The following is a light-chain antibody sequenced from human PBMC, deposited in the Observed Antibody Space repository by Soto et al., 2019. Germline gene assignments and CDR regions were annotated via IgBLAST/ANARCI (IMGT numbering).Light chain of an antibody. Sequence: DIVLTQTPLSSPVTLGQPASISCRSSQSLVHSDGNTYLNWLQQRPGQSPRLLIYEVSNRFSGVPDRFSGSGAGTDFTLEISRVEAEDVGVYYCMQTTQFPLTFGGGTKVDIK. J-gene: IGKJ4*01. CDR3: MQTTQFPLT. CDR2: EVS. CDR1: QSLVHSDGNTY. V-gene: IGKV2-24*01.